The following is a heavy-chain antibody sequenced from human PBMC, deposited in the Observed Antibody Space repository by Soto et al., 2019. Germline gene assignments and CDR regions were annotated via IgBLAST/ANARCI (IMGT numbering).Heavy chain of an antibody. D-gene: IGHD7-27*01. CDR3: ARDPAWGSPDY. CDR2: INHVGSEI. CDR1: GFTFSSSW. Sequence: PGGSLRLSCAASGFTFSSSWMSWVRQAPGKRLEWVADINHVGSEILYVDSVKGRFTVSRDNTKNSVYLQMNSLRVEDTALYYCARDPAWGSPDYGGRGPLVTVSS. V-gene: IGHV3-7*01. J-gene: IGHJ4*02.